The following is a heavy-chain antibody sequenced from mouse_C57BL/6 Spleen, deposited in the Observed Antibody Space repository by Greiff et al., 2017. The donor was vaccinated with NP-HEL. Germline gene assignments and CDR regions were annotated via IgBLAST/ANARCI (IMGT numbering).Heavy chain of an antibody. CDR3: ARSELDYDGSRVPFAY. Sequence: VQLQQPGAELVMPGASVMLSCKASGYTFTSYWMHWVKQRPGQGLEWIGEIDPSDSYTNYNQKFKGKSTLTVDKSSSTAYMQLSSLTSEGSAVYYCARSELDYDGSRVPFAYWGQGTLVTVSA. J-gene: IGHJ3*01. V-gene: IGHV1-69*01. CDR1: GYTFTSYW. D-gene: IGHD1-1*01. CDR2: IDPSDSYT.